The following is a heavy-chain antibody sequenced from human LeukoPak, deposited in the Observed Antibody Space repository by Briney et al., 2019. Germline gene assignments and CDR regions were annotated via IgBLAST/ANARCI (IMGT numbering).Heavy chain of an antibody. CDR3: ARGPYDGSTRPALRY. CDR1: GGSFSGYF. Sequence: SETLSLTCAVYGGSFSGYFWIWIRQPPGKGLEWIGEINHSGNTDYNPSLKSRVTISVDTSKNQFYLKVYSVTVADTAVYYCARGPYDGSTRPALRYWGQEPLVSGSS. CDR2: INHSGNT. J-gene: IGHJ4*02. D-gene: IGHD5-12*01. V-gene: IGHV4-34*01.